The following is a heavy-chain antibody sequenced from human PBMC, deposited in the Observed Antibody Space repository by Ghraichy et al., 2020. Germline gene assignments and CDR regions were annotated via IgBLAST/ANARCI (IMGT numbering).Heavy chain of an antibody. CDR1: GFTFSSYD. J-gene: IGHJ4*02. CDR2: IGSRGVGT. V-gene: IGHV3-23*01. CDR3: AKDRLPPDSGDPDEFAFFDT. Sequence: GGSLRLSCEASGFTFSSYDISWVRQAPGKGLEWVATIGSRGVGTFYPESLKGRFTISRENSKNTLYLQMNSLRAEDTAVYYCAKDRLPPDSGDPDEFAFFDTWGQGTLVTVSS. D-gene: IGHD4-17*01.